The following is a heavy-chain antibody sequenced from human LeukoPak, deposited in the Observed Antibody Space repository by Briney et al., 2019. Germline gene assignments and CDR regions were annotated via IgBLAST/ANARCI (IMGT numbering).Heavy chain of an antibody. Sequence: GGSLRLFCAASGFTVSSNYMSWVRQAPGKGLEWVSVIYSGGSTYYADSVKGRFTISRDNSKNTLYLQMGSLRAEDMAVYYCARAACSSTSCYLSDYWGQGTLVTVSS. D-gene: IGHD2-2*01. J-gene: IGHJ4*02. CDR2: IYSGGST. CDR3: ARAACSSTSCYLSDY. V-gene: IGHV3-53*05. CDR1: GFTVSSNY.